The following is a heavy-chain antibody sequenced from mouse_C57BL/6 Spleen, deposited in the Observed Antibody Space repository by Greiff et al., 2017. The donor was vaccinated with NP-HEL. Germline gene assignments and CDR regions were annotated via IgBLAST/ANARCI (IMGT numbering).Heavy chain of an antibody. D-gene: IGHD4-1*01. CDR1: GYTFTDYN. J-gene: IGHJ3*01. Sequence: VHVKQSGPGLVKPGASVKMSCKASGYTFTDYNMNWVKQSHGKSLEWIGYINPNNGGTSYNQKFKGKATLTVNKSSSTAYMELRSLTSEGAAVYYCARDSGNGAYWGQGTLVTVSA. V-gene: IGHV1-22*01. CDR3: ARDSGNGAY. CDR2: INPNNGGT.